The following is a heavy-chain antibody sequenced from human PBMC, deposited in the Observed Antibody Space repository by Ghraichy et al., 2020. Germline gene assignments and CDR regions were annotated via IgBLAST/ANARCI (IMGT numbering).Heavy chain of an antibody. CDR2: IKSRSDGGTT. CDR1: GFTFNKAW. CDR3: ARAVRKNYYLWYTVDV. Sequence: GGSLRLSCAGSGFTFNKAWMTWVRQGPGKGLEWVGRIKSRSDGGTTDYAAPVKGRFTITRDDSKNTVYLQMNSLKTEDTAVYYCARAVRKNYYLWYTVDVWGQGTTVTVSS. J-gene: IGHJ6*02. D-gene: IGHD1-26*01. V-gene: IGHV3-15*01.